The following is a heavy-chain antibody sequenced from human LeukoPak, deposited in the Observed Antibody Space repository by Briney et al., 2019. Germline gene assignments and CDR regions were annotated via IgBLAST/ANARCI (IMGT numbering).Heavy chain of an antibody. CDR2: IYYSGPT. CDR1: GGSISSGGYY. CDR3: ARSEGYCSGGSCYAGRGDFDY. J-gene: IGHJ4*02. Sequence: SETLSLTCTVSGGSISSGGYYWSWIRQHPGEGLECLGYIYYSGPTYYNPSLKSRVTISVDTSKKQCSLTLSSVTAANTAVYYCARSEGYCSGGSCYAGRGDFDYWGQGTLVTVSS. V-gene: IGHV4-31*03. D-gene: IGHD2-15*01.